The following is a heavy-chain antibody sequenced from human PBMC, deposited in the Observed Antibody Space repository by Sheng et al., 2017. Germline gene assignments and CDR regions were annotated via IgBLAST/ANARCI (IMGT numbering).Heavy chain of an antibody. CDR1: GGSISSYY. V-gene: IGHV4-59*01. D-gene: IGHD5-12*01. J-gene: IGHJ4*02. CDR2: IYYSGST. CDR3: ARNGEKDGYNFFDY. Sequence: QVQLQESGPGLVKPSETLSLTCTVSGGSISSYYWSWIRQPPGKGLEWIGYIYYSGSTNYNPSLKSRVTISVDTSKNQFSLKLSSVTAADTAVYYCARNGEKDGYNFFDYWGQGTLVTVSS.